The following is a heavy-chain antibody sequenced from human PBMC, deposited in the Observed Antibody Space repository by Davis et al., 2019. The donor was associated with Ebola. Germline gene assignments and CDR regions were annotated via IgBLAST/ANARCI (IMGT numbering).Heavy chain of an antibody. D-gene: IGHD3-9*01. CDR1: GFTFSSYS. CDR3: ARDTYDILTGYRYYFDY. CDR2: IKQDGSEK. Sequence: GSLRLSCAASGFTFSSYSMNWVRQAPGKGLEWVANIKQDGSEKYYVDSVKGRFTISRDNAKNSLYLQMNSLRAEDTAVYYCARDTYDILTGYRYYFDYWGQGTLVTVSS. V-gene: IGHV3-7*01. J-gene: IGHJ4*02.